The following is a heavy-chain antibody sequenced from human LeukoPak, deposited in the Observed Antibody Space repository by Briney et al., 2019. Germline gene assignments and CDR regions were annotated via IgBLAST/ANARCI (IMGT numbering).Heavy chain of an antibody. CDR2: INHSGSS. Sequence: PSETLSLTCAVYGGSFSGYYWTWLRQSPGKGLEWIGDINHSGSSNYNPSLKSRVSISVDTSKSQFSLKLSSVTAADTAVYYCARLQTNVDTAMEPIDYWGQGTLVTVSS. CDR3: ARLQTNVDTAMEPIDY. J-gene: IGHJ4*02. CDR1: GGSFSGYY. V-gene: IGHV4-34*01. D-gene: IGHD5-18*01.